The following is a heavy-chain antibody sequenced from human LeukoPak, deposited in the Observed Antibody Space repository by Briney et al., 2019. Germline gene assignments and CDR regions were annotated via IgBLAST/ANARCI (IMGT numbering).Heavy chain of an antibody. V-gene: IGHV4-59*01. D-gene: IGHD5-18*01. J-gene: IGHJ3*02. CDR2: IDYRGST. Sequence: SETLSLTCTVSGGSISTYYWSWIRQPPGKGPEWIAYIDYRGSTTYNPPLRSRVTISVDTSRSQFSLKLSSVTAADTAVYYCARSRSGYSYDHAAFEIWGQGTMVTVSS. CDR3: ARSRSGYSYDHAAFEI. CDR1: GGSISTYY.